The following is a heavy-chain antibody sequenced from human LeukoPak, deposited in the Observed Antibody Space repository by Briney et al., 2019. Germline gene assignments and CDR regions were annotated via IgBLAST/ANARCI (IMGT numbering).Heavy chain of an antibody. CDR3: VRVGSGATRADTLDL. D-gene: IGHD6-19*01. CDR2: IGAAGGHI. Sequence: PGASLRLSCAASGFAFSAYSMNWVRQAPGEGLEWVSSIGAAGGHIYYTDSMKGRFTISRDNAKSSLFLQMNSLRAEDTGIYYCVRVGSGATRADTLDLWGQGTMVTVSS. V-gene: IGHV3-21*01. J-gene: IGHJ3*01. CDR1: GFAFSAYS.